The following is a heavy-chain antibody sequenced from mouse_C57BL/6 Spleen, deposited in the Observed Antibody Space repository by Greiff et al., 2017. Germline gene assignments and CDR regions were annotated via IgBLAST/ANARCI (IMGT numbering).Heavy chain of an antibody. D-gene: IGHD5-1-1*01. Sequence: VQLQQPGAELVMPGASVKLSCKASGYTFTSYWMHWVKQRPGQGLEWIGEIDPSDSYTNYNQKFKGKSTLTVDKSSSTAYMQLSSLTSEDSAVYYCARKDTLVYAMDYWGQGTSVTVSS. CDR1: GYTFTSYW. CDR2: IDPSDSYT. V-gene: IGHV1-69*01. J-gene: IGHJ4*01. CDR3: ARKDTLVYAMDY.